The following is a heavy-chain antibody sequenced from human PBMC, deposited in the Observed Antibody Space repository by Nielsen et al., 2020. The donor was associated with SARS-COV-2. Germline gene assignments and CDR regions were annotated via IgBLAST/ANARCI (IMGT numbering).Heavy chain of an antibody. J-gene: IGHJ4*02. CDR2: ISYDGRNQ. CDR3: ARDREGTYSGQDF. D-gene: IGHD1-26*01. CDR1: GFTFSTYY. V-gene: IGHV3-30*03. Sequence: GESLKISCAGSGFTFSTYYMNWVRQAPGKGLEWVAVISYDGRNQYYTDSVKGRFTISRDNSKNLLYLQMNSLSPDDRALYYCARDREGTYSGQDFWGQGTLVAVSS.